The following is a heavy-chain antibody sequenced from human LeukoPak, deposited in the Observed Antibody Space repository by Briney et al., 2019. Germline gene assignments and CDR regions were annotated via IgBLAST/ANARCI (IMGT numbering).Heavy chain of an antibody. J-gene: IGHJ4*02. Sequence: ASVKVSCKASGYTFTGYYMHWVRQAPGQGLEWMGWINPNIDDTNYAQKFQGRVTMTRDTSINTAYMELSSLRSDDTAMYYCARGDRSSWYYFDYWGQGTLVTVS. CDR3: ARGDRSSWYYFDY. CDR1: GYTFTGYY. CDR2: INPNIDDT. D-gene: IGHD6-13*01. V-gene: IGHV1-2*02.